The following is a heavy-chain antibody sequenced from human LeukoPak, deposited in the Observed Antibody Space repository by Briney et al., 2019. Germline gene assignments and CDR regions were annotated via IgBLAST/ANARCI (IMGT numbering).Heavy chain of an antibody. J-gene: IGHJ4*02. Sequence: SETLSLTCAVYGGSFSGYYWSWIRQPPGKGLEWIGEINHSGRTNYNPSLKSRVTISVDTSKNQFSLKLSSVTAADTAVYYCARGRSRYSGYDFDYWGQGTLVTVSS. CDR3: ARGRSRYSGYDFDY. V-gene: IGHV4-34*01. CDR1: GGSFSGYY. CDR2: INHSGRT. D-gene: IGHD5-12*01.